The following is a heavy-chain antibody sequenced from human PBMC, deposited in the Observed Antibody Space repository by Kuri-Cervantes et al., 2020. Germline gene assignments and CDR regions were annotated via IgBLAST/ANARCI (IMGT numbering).Heavy chain of an antibody. CDR3: AQYKDADYDSSGYYYDAFDI. Sequence: GESLKISCAASGFTFSSYAMSWVRQAPGKGLEWVSAISGSGGSTYYADSVKGWFTISRDNSKNTLYLQMNSLRAEDTAVYYCAQYKDADYDSSGYYYDAFDIWGQGTMVTVSS. J-gene: IGHJ3*02. V-gene: IGHV3-23*01. CDR2: ISGSGGST. D-gene: IGHD3-22*01. CDR1: GFTFSSYA.